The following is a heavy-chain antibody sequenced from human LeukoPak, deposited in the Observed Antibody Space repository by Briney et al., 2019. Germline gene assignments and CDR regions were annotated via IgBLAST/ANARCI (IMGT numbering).Heavy chain of an antibody. D-gene: IGHD3-3*01. CDR3: ARDPPRHYDFWSGYAFFDY. CDR1: GFTLGSHW. Sequence: GESLRLSCAASGFTLGSHWMTWVRQAPGEGLEFVANIGQDGSEINYADSVRGRFTISRDNAKNSLYLQMNSLGAEDTAVYYCARDPPRHYDFWSGYAFFDYWGQGTLVTVSS. V-gene: IGHV3-7*01. CDR2: IGQDGSEI. J-gene: IGHJ4*02.